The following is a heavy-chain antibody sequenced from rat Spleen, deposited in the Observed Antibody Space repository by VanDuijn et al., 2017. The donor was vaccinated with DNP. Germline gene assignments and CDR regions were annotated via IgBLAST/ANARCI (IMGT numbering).Heavy chain of an antibody. D-gene: IGHD1-12*02. CDR3: ARHRYYDGSYYWDY. J-gene: IGHJ2*01. Sequence: EVQLVESGGGLVQPGRSLKLSCAASGFTFSDYNMAWVRQAPTKGLEWVAYIGYDGGSAYYGDSVKGRFTISRDNAKSTLYLQMNSLRSEDTATYYCARHRYYDGSYYWDYWGQGVMVTVSS. CDR1: GFTFSDYN. V-gene: IGHV5-22*01. CDR2: IGYDGGSA.